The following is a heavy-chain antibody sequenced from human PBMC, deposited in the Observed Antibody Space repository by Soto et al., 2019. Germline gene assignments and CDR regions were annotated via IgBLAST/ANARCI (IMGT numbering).Heavy chain of an antibody. D-gene: IGHD2-15*01. Sequence: QVQLVQSGAEVKKPGSSVKVSCKASGGTFSSYAISWVRQAPGQGLEWMGGIIPIFGTANYAQKFQGRVTITADESTSTAYMELGSLRSEDTAVYYCARLYCSGGSCYSEGWFDPWGQGTLVTVSS. CDR3: ARLYCSGGSCYSEGWFDP. CDR1: GGTFSSYA. V-gene: IGHV1-69*01. J-gene: IGHJ5*02. CDR2: IIPIFGTA.